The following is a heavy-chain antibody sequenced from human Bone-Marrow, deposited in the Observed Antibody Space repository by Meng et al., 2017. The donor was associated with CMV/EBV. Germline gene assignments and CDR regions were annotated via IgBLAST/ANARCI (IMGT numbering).Heavy chain of an antibody. CDR1: TSGVG. Sequence: TSGVGVGWIRQPPGKALEWLALIYWNDDKRYSPSLKSRLTITKDTYKNQVVLTMTNMDPVDTATYYCARIQYYYDSSGAYYWYFDLWGRGTLVTVSS. V-gene: IGHV2-5*01. J-gene: IGHJ2*01. CDR3: ARIQYYYDSSGAYYWYFDL. D-gene: IGHD3-22*01. CDR2: IYWNDDK.